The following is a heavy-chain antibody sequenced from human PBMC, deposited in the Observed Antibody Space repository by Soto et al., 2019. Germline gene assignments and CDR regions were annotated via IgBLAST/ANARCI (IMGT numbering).Heavy chain of an antibody. J-gene: IGHJ3*02. CDR1: GFTFSSYG. D-gene: IGHD1-26*01. Sequence: QVQLVESGGGVVQPGRSLRLSCAASGFTFSSYGMHWVRQAPGKGLEWVAVISYDGSNKYYADSVKGRFTISRDNSKNTLYLQMNSLRAEDTAVYYCAKDMPSEWELLGAAVDIWSQGTMVTVSS. CDR3: AKDMPSEWELLGAAVDI. V-gene: IGHV3-30*18. CDR2: ISYDGSNK.